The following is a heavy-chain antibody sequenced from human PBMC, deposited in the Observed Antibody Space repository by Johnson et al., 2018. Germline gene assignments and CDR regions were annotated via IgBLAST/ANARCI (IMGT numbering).Heavy chain of an antibody. Sequence: VQLLESGGGLVQPGTSLRLSCVASGFIFDDYAMHWVRQAPGKGLEWVSGVIWTSGNIDYADSVKGRFTVSRDNAKNPLYLQMNSLRAEDTALYYCAKDRESGTTGFDAFDVWGQGTMVTVSS. V-gene: IGHV3-9*01. J-gene: IGHJ3*01. CDR2: VIWTSGNI. CDR1: GFIFDDYA. CDR3: AKDRESGTTGFDAFDV. D-gene: IGHD1-1*01.